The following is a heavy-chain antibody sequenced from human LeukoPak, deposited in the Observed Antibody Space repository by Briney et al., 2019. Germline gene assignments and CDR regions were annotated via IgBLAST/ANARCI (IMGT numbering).Heavy chain of an antibody. J-gene: IGHJ4*02. D-gene: IGHD6-19*01. CDR1: GFTFSSYS. CDR3: ASQRYSSGWYYFDY. CDR2: ISSSSSYI. Sequence: GGSLRLSCAASGFTFSSYSMNWARQAPGKGLEWVSSISSSSSYIYYADSVKGRFTISRDNAKNSLYLQMNSLRAEDTAVYYCASQRYSSGWYYFDYWGQGTLVTVSS. V-gene: IGHV3-21*01.